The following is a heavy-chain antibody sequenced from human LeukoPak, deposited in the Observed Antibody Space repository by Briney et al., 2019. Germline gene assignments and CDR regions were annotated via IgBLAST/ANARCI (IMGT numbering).Heavy chain of an antibody. CDR2: IYPGDSDT. CDR3: ARQSGYCSSTSCSFDY. Sequence: GESLQISCKGSGYRFTSHWIGWVRPLPGKGLEWMGIIYPGDSDTRYSPSFQGQVTISADKSISTAYLQWSSLKASDTAMYYCARQSGYCSSTSCSFDYWGQGTLVTVSS. V-gene: IGHV5-51*01. CDR1: GYRFTSHW. J-gene: IGHJ4*02. D-gene: IGHD2-2*01.